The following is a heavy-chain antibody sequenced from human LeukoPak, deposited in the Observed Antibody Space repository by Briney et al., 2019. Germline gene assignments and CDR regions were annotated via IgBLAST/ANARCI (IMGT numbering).Heavy chain of an antibody. CDR3: ARQEYYYYGMDV. J-gene: IGHJ6*04. Sequence: ASVKVSCKASGYIFTDYAIQWVRQAPGQGLEWMGWINAGNGKTKYSQKFQGRVTITRDTSASTAYMELSGLRSDDTAVYYCARQEYYYYGMDVWGKGTTVTVSS. V-gene: IGHV1-3*01. CDR2: INAGNGKT. CDR1: GYIFTDYA.